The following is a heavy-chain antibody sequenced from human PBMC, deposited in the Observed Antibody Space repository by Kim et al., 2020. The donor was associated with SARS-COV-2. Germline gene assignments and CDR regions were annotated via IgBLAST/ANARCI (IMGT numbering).Heavy chain of an antibody. CDR1: GFTFSSYG. D-gene: IGHD3-22*01. Sequence: GGSLRLSCAASGFTFSSYGMHWVRQAPGKGLEWVAVIWYDGSNKYYADSVNGRFTISRDNSKNTLYLQMNSLRAEDTAVYYCARPARGYYDSSGEFRGAEYFQHWGQGTLVTVSS. J-gene: IGHJ1*01. CDR3: ARPARGYYDSSGEFRGAEYFQH. V-gene: IGHV3-33*01. CDR2: IWYDGSNK.